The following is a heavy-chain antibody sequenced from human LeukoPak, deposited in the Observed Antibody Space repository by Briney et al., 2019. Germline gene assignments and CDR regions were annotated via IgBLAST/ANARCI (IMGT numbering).Heavy chain of an antibody. J-gene: IGHJ4*02. CDR3: AKWSGNRPLYYFDY. Sequence: PGGSLRLSCAASGFTFSTYSMNWVRQASGKGLEWVAAISSSDGNSKYYADSVKGRFTISRDNSKNTVYLQMNSLRADDTAVYYCAKWSGNRPLYYFDYWGQGTLVTVSS. D-gene: IGHD3-3*01. V-gene: IGHV3-30*18. CDR1: GFTFSTYS. CDR2: ISSSDGNSK.